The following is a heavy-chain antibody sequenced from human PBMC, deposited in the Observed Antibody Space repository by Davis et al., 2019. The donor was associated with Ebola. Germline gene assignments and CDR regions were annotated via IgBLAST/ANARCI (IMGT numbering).Heavy chain of an antibody. CDR3: ARSSIAARPGYYYGMDV. CDR2: ISSSSSYI. V-gene: IGHV3-11*06. Sequence: PGGSLRLSCAASGFTFSDYYMSWIRQAPGKGLEWVSSISSSSSYIYYADSVKGRFTISRDNAKNSLYLQMNSLRAEDTAVYYCARSSIAARPGYYYGMDVWGQGTTVTVSS. J-gene: IGHJ6*02. CDR1: GFTFSDYY. D-gene: IGHD6-6*01.